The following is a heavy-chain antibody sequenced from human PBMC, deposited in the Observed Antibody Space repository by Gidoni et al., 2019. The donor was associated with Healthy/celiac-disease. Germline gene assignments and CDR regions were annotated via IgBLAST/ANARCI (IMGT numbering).Heavy chain of an antibody. V-gene: IGHV1-18*01. CDR3: ARVRQSIGSWGYFDY. CDR1: GYIFTSYG. D-gene: IGHD6-13*01. Sequence: QVQLLQSGAEAETPGASVKVHCKASGYIFTSYGISWVRQAPGQGLEWMGWISAYNGNTNYAQKLQGRVTMTTDTSTSTAYMELRSLRSDDTAVYYCARVRQSIGSWGYFDYWGQGTLVTVSS. J-gene: IGHJ4*02. CDR2: ISAYNGNT.